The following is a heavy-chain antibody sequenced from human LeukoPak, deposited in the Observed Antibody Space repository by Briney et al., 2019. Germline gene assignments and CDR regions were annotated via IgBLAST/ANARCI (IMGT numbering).Heavy chain of an antibody. D-gene: IGHD4-17*01. V-gene: IGHV3-23*01. J-gene: IGHJ4*02. CDR3: AKHLQTVTTCRRGFDY. CDR1: GFIFSSYA. Sequence: PGGSLRLSCAASGFIFSSYAMSWVRQAPGKGLEWVSAISGSDSSTYYADSVKGRFTISRDNSKNTLYLQINSLRAEDTAVYYCAKHLQTVTTCRRGFDYWGQGTLVTVSS. CDR2: ISGSDSST.